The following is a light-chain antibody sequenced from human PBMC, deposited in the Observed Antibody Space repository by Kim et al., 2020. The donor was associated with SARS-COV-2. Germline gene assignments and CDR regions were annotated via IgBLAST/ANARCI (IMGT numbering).Light chain of an antibody. CDR2: YDS. CDR1: SVGSKR. J-gene: IGLJ2*01. Sequence: PGQTARVSCGGSSVGSKRVLWYQQKSGQAPVLVIYYDSDRPSEIPERFSGSNSGNTATLTISRVEAGDEADYYCQVWDSTSDHRVVFGGGTQLTVL. V-gene: IGLV3-21*04. CDR3: QVWDSTSDHRVV.